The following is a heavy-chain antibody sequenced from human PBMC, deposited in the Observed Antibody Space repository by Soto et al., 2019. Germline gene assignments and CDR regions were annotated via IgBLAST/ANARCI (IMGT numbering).Heavy chain of an antibody. CDR2: IWDDGGNK. V-gene: IGHV3-33*01. Sequence: QARLVESGGGGVQPGTSLRLSCAASALSFSKSGMHWVRQAPGKGLGWVAAIWDDGGNKYYADSVRGRFTISRDNSKNPLVLQMSSLSAEDTAFYYCARSSRSYFAAFYDTCGQGTLVTVSS. D-gene: IGHD3-10*01. J-gene: IGHJ5*02. CDR3: ARSSRSYFAAFYDT. CDR1: ALSFSKSG.